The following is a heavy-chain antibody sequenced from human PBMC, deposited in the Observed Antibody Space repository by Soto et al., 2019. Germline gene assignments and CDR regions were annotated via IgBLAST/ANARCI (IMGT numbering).Heavy chain of an antibody. V-gene: IGHV1-69*12. CDR1: GGTFSSYG. Sequence: QVQLVQSGAEVKKPGSSVKVSCKASGGTFSSYGISWVRQAPGQGLEWMGGTIPNFGTAHDALKFQGRVTISADESTSTAYMELSRLRYEDTAMYYCARISSDSSPYDLDYWGQGTPVTVSS. D-gene: IGHD3-22*01. J-gene: IGHJ4*02. CDR2: TIPNFGTA. CDR3: ARISSDSSPYDLDY.